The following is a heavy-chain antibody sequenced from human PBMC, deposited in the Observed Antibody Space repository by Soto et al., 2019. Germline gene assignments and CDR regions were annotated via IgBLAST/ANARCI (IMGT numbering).Heavy chain of an antibody. J-gene: IGHJ4*02. V-gene: IGHV3-30-3*01. D-gene: IGHD7-27*01. CDR3: AIERNTLTYYFDC. CDR1: GFTFSSYA. CDR2: ISYDGNNQ. Sequence: QVQLLESGGGVVQPGMSLRLSCAASGFTFSSYALHLVRQDPCKGLEWVSVISYDGNNQYYADSVKGRFTISRDNSNNILYLQMDSLRAEDPAVYFCAIERNTLTYYFDCWCQGTLVTVSS.